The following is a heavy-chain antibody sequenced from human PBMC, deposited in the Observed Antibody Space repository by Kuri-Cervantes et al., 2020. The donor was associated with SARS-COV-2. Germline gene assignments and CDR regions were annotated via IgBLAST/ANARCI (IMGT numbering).Heavy chain of an antibody. Sequence: GGSLRLSCAASGFTFSSYSINWVRQAPGKGLEWVSSIGTSGGDTNYADSLKGRFTISRDNSKNTLYLQMNSLRVEDTAVYYCASVSTMGVSLDWGQGTLVTVSS. D-gene: IGHD5-24*01. V-gene: IGHV3-21*04. CDR1: GFTFSSYS. CDR2: IGTSGGDT. J-gene: IGHJ4*02. CDR3: ASVSTMGVSLD.